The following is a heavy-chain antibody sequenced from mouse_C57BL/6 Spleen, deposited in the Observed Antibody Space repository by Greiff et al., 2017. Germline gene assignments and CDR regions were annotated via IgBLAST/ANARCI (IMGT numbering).Heavy chain of an antibody. V-gene: IGHV1-19*01. D-gene: IGHD2-1*01. J-gene: IGHJ3*01. CDR2: INPYNGGT. CDR3: ARSYGNYETWFAY. Sequence: VHVKQSGPVLVKPGASVKMSCKASGYTFTDYYMNWVKQSHGKSLEWIGVINPYNGGTSYNQKFKGKATLTVDKSSSTAYMELNSLTSEDSAVYYCARSYGNYETWFAYWGQGTLVTVSA. CDR1: GYTFTDYY.